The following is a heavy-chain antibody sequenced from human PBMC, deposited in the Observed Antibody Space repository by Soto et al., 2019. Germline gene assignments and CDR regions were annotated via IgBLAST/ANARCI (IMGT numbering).Heavy chain of an antibody. CDR1: GGSISSVRYS. J-gene: IGHJ4*02. CDR2: IYHSGST. Sequence: QLQLQESGSGLVKPSQTLSLTCAVSGGSISSVRYSWSWIRQPPGKGLEWIGYIYHSGSTYYNPSLKSRVTISVDRSKNQFSLKLSSVTAADTAVYYCASAFGSSGYRGGQGTLVIVSS. D-gene: IGHD3-22*01. CDR3: ASAFGSSGYR. V-gene: IGHV4-30-2*01.